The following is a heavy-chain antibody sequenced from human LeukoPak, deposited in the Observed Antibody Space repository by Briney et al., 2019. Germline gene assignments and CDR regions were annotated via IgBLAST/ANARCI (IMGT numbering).Heavy chain of an antibody. D-gene: IGHD3-3*01. V-gene: IGHV5-51*01. CDR2: IYPGDSDS. CDR3: ARGNTYYDFWSAATWFDP. J-gene: IGHJ5*02. CDR1: GYSFTSYW. Sequence: GESLKISCKGSGYSFTSYWIGWVRQMPGKGLEWMGIIYPGDSDSRYSPSFQGQVTISADKSISTAYLQWSSLKASDTAMYYCARGNTYYDFWSAATWFDPWGQGTLVTVSS.